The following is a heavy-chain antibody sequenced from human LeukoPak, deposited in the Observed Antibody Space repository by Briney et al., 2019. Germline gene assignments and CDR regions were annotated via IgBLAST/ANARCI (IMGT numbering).Heavy chain of an antibody. CDR3: ARHRRDWSGHYNWFDT. CDR2: IDPSDSYI. CDR1: GYTFSSYW. Sequence: GESLKISCKDSGYTFSSYWISWVRRMPGKGVEWMGRIDPSDSYINYSPSFQGHVTISVDKSMNTAYLQWRSLKASDTTMYYCARHRRDWSGHYNWFDTWGQGTLVTVSS. D-gene: IGHD3-3*01. V-gene: IGHV5-10-1*01. J-gene: IGHJ5*02.